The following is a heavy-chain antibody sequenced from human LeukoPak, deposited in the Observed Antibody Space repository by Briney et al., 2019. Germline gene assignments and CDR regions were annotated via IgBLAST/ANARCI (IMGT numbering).Heavy chain of an antibody. CDR1: GFTLGDYA. CDR3: TRRTVTTDAFDI. V-gene: IGHV3-49*04. D-gene: IGHD4-17*01. CDR2: IRSKAYGGTT. Sequence: GGSLRLSCTASGFTLGDYAMSWVRQAPGKGLEWVGFIRSKAYGGTTEYAASAKGRFTISRDDSKSIAYLQLNSLKTEDTAVYYCTRRTVTTDAFDIWGQGTKVTVSS. J-gene: IGHJ3*02.